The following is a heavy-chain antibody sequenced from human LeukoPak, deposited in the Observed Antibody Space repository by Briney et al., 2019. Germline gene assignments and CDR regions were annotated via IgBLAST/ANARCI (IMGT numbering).Heavy chain of an antibody. CDR3: ARHYDILTGLHY. CDR1: GGTFSSYT. J-gene: IGHJ4*02. Sequence: GSSVKFSCKASGGTFSSYTISWVRQAPGQGLEWMGRIIPILGIASYAQKFQGRVTITADKSTSTAYMELSSLRSEDTAVYYCARHYDILTGLHYWGQGTLVTVSS. V-gene: IGHV1-69*02. D-gene: IGHD3-9*01. CDR2: IIPILGIA.